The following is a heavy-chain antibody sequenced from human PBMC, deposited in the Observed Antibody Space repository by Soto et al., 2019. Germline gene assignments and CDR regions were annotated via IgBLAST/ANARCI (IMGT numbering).Heavy chain of an antibody. J-gene: IGHJ4*02. V-gene: IGHV4-59*12. Sequence: SETLSLTCTVSGGSISSYYWSWIRQPPGKGLEWIGYIYYSGSTNYNPSLKSRVTVSVDTSKNQFSLKLSSLTAADTAVYYCARGHQGAYFDYWGRGTLVTVSS. CDR2: IYYSGST. D-gene: IGHD3-16*01. CDR1: GGSISSYY. CDR3: ARGHQGAYFDY.